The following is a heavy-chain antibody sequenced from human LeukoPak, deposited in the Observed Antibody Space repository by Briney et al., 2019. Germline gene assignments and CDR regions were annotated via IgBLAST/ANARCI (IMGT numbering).Heavy chain of an antibody. CDR2: IIPIFGTA. CDR3: ARGGTPYSSSSAWGY. Sequence: SVKVSCKASGGTFSSYAISWVRQAPGQGLEWMGGIIPIFGTANYAQKFQGRVTITTDESTSTAYMELSSLRSEDTAVYYCARGGTPYSSSSAWGYWGQGTLVTVSS. D-gene: IGHD6-13*01. V-gene: IGHV1-69*05. CDR1: GGTFSSYA. J-gene: IGHJ4*02.